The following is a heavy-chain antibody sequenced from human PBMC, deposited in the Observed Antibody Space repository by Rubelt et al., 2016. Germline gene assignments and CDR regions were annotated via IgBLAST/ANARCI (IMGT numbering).Heavy chain of an antibody. J-gene: IGHJ4*02. Sequence: QVQLVQSGAEVKKPGASVKVSCKASGYTFTSYAMHWVRQAPGQRLEWMGWISAYNGNKNYAQELQGRVTVPTDTSTRTAYMERRSLRSDDTAVYYCARVGALAARKIYYFDYWGQGTLVTVSS. CDR1: GYTFTSYA. D-gene: IGHD6-6*01. CDR2: ISAYNGNK. CDR3: ARVGALAARKIYYFDY. V-gene: IGHV1-3*01.